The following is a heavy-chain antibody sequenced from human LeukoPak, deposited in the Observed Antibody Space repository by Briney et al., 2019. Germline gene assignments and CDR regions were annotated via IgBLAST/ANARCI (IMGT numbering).Heavy chain of an antibody. CDR3: ARAPGGYLDY. V-gene: IGHV4-61*02. CDR2: IYTSGST. J-gene: IGHJ4*02. CDR1: GGSISSGSYY. Sequence: SQTLSPTCTVSGGSISSGSYYWSWIRQPAGKGLEWIGRIYTSGSTNYNPSLKSRVTISVDTSKNQFSLKLSSVTAADTAVYYCARAPGGYLDYWGQGTLVTVSS. D-gene: IGHD3-16*01.